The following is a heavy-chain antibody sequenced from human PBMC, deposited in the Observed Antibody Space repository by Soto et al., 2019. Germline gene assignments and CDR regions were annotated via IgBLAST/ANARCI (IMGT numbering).Heavy chain of an antibody. D-gene: IGHD3-9*01. CDR3: ARGRPSYYDILTGYDP. Sequence: QVQLVQSGAEVKKPGASVKVSCKASGYTFTSYDINWVRQATGQGLEWMGWMNPNSGNTGYAQKFQGRVTMTRNTSISTAYMELSSLRSEDTAVYYCARGRPSYYDILTGYDPWGQGTLVNVSS. J-gene: IGHJ5*02. CDR1: GYTFTSYD. V-gene: IGHV1-8*01. CDR2: MNPNSGNT.